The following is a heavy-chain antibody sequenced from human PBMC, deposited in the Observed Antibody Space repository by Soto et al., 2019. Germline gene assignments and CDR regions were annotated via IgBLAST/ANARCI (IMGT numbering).Heavy chain of an antibody. V-gene: IGHV1-46*01. CDR2: VNLSGGST. J-gene: IGHJ4*02. D-gene: IGHD5-18*01. CDR3: ARRYGSCFDY. Sequence: GASVKASSKAPGYTLTSYYMHWVRQAPGQGLEWMGVVNLSGGSTNYAQRFQGRVTMTRDTSTSTVYMELSSLRSEDTAVYYCARRYGSCFDYWGQGTLVTVSS. CDR1: GYTLTSYY.